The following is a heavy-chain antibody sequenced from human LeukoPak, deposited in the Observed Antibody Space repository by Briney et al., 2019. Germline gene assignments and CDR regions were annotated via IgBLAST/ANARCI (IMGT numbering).Heavy chain of an antibody. J-gene: IGHJ4*02. V-gene: IGHV3-23*01. CDR1: GFTFSSYA. CDR2: ISGSGGST. Sequence: PGGSLRLSCAASGFTFSSYAMSWVRQAPGKGLEWVSAISGSGGSTYYADSVKGRFTISRDNSKNTLYLQMNSLRAEDTAVYYCAKRTSGYSYGTIDYWGQGTLVTVSS. D-gene: IGHD5-18*01. CDR3: AKRTSGYSYGTIDY.